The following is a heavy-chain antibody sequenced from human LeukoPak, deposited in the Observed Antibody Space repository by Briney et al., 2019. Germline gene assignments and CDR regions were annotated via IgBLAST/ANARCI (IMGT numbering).Heavy chain of an antibody. CDR1: GFTFSSYA. CDR3: AKDGKGAPVAGTGYFDY. Sequence: GGSLRLSCAASGFTFSSYAMSWVRQAPGKGLEWVSVISGSGGNTYYADSVKGRFTISRDDSKNTLYLQMNSLRAEDTAIYYCAKDGKGAPVAGTGYFDYWGQGTLVTVSS. J-gene: IGHJ4*02. D-gene: IGHD6-19*01. V-gene: IGHV3-23*01. CDR2: ISGSGGNT.